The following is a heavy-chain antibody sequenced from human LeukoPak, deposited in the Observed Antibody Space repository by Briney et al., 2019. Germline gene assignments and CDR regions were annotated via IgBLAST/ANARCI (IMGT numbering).Heavy chain of an antibody. V-gene: IGHV3-23*01. CDR1: GFSFSSYA. CDR2: ISGRGDGT. Sequence: GGSLRLSCAASGFSFSSYAMNWVRQAPGQGLEWVSGISGRGDGTYYADSVRGRFTISRDNPKNTLYLQMNRLRAGDTAVYYCAKDRASPGFNLFDPWGQGTLVTVSS. CDR3: AKDRASPGFNLFDP. J-gene: IGHJ5*02. D-gene: IGHD5-12*01.